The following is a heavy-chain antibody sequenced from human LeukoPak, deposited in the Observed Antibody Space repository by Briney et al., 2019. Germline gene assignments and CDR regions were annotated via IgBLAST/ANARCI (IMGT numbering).Heavy chain of an antibody. CDR3: ARAGELELRDGYFDY. CDR1: GGTFSSYA. D-gene: IGHD1-7*01. Sequence: GASVKVSCKASGGTFSSYAISWVRQAPGQGLEWMGGIIPIFGTANYAQKFQGRVTITADESTSTAYMELSSLRSGDTAVYYCARAGELELRDGYFDYWGQGTLVTVSS. CDR2: IIPIFGTA. V-gene: IGHV1-69*13. J-gene: IGHJ4*02.